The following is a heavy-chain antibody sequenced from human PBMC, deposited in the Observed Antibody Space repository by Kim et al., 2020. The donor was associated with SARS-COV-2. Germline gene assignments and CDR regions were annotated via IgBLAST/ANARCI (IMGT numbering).Heavy chain of an antibody. D-gene: IGHD1-26*01. Sequence: GGSLRLSCAASGFTFSSYGMHWVRQAPGKGLEWVAVISYDGSNKYYADSVKGRFTISRDNSKNTLYLQMNSLRAEDTAVYYCANELVHGGTHDAFDIWGQGTMVTVSS. CDR1: GFTFSSYG. V-gene: IGHV3-30*18. CDR2: ISYDGSNK. J-gene: IGHJ3*02. CDR3: ANELVHGGTHDAFDI.